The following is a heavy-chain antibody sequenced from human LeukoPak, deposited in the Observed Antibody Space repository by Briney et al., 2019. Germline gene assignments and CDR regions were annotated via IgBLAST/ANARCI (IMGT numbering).Heavy chain of an antibody. CDR3: ARDPVPAAARHFDY. CDR2: ISSDGSLE. V-gene: IGHV3-30-3*01. J-gene: IGHJ4*02. D-gene: IGHD2-2*01. CDR1: GFTFSSYA. Sequence: PGGSLRLSCAASGFTFSSYAMHWVRPAPGKGLERLAVISSDGSLEYYADSVKGRFTISRDNSKNTLYLQMNSLRPEDTAVYYCARDPVPAAARHFDYWGQGTLVTVSS.